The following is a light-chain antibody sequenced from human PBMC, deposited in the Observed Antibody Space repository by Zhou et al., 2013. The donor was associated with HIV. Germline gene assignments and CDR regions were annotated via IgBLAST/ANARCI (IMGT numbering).Light chain of an antibody. CDR2: GAV. Sequence: QYPDTLSVSPGDSVTVACRTTQTVSSNLAWYQQKPGQSPRLLIYGAVTRATDVPDRFSGGGSGTEFTLTISSLQSEDFAVYYCQQYNNWPPTWTFGQGTKVEI. CDR3: QQYNNWPPTWT. J-gene: IGKJ1*01. CDR1: QTVSSN. V-gene: IGKV3-15*01.